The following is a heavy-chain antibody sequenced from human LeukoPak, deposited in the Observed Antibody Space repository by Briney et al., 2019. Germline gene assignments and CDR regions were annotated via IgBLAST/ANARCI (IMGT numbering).Heavy chain of an antibody. CDR1: GDSIGSSSSY. CDR2: IYHSGST. V-gene: IGHV4-39*07. J-gene: IGHJ5*02. CDR3: ARRYGSGRNWFDP. D-gene: IGHD3-10*01. Sequence: PSETLSLTCTVSGDSIGSSSSYWGWIRQPPGKGLEWIGSIYHSGSTYYNPSLKSRVTISVDTSKNQFSLKLSSVTAADTAVYYCARRYGSGRNWFDPWGQGTLVTVSS.